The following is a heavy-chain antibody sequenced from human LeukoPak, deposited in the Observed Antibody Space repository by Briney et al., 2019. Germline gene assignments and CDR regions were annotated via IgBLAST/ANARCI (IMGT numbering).Heavy chain of an antibody. CDR1: GGSFSGYY. Sequence: SETLSLTCAVYGGSFSGYYWSWIRQPPGKGLEWIGEINHSGSTNYNPSLKSRVTISVDTSKNQFSLKLSSVTAADTAVYYCARGRYCSVGSCYRIAFDIWGQGTMVNVSS. D-gene: IGHD2-15*01. CDR2: INHSGST. J-gene: IGHJ3*02. V-gene: IGHV4-34*01. CDR3: ARGRYCSVGSCYRIAFDI.